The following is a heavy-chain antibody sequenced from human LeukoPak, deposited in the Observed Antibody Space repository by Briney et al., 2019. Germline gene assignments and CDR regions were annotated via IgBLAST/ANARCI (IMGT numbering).Heavy chain of an antibody. J-gene: IGHJ4*02. Sequence: GGSLRLSCAASGFTFSSYAMHWVRQAPGKGLEYVSAISSNGGSTYYANSVKGRFTISRDNSKNTLYLQMGSLRAEDMAVYYCARAQGPFWSGYYLDYWGQGTLVTVSS. D-gene: IGHD3-3*01. CDR1: GFTFSSYA. CDR2: ISSNGGST. CDR3: ARAQGPFWSGYYLDY. V-gene: IGHV3-64*01.